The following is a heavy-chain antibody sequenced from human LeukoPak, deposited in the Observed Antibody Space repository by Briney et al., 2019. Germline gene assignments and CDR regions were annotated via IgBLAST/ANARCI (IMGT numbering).Heavy chain of an antibody. D-gene: IGHD3-10*01. V-gene: IGHV3-23*01. CDR1: GFTFSNYA. Sequence: GGSLRLSCGVSGFTFSNYAMNWVRQAPGKGLQWVSTISGRGGTTYYADSVKGRFTISRDNSKNTLYLQMNGLRAEDTAVYYCARYDGGSGPFDYWGQGTLVTVSS. J-gene: IGHJ4*02. CDR2: ISGRGGTT. CDR3: ARYDGGSGPFDY.